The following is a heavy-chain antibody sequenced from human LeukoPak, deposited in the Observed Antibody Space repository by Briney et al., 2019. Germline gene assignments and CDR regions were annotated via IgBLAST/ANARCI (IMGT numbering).Heavy chain of an antibody. Sequence: GGSLRLSCAASGFTFSSYWMHWVRQAPGKGLVWVSRINSDGSSTSYADSVKGRFTISRDNAKNTLYLQMNSLRAEDTAVYYCARVIVGFEYSSSSAGFDPWGQGTLVTVSS. D-gene: IGHD6-6*01. V-gene: IGHV3-74*01. CDR2: INSDGSST. CDR1: GFTFSSYW. CDR3: ARVIVGFEYSSSSAGFDP. J-gene: IGHJ5*02.